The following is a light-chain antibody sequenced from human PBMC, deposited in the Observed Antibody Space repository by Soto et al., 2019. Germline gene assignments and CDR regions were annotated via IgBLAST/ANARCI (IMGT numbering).Light chain of an antibody. V-gene: IGLV2-8*01. CDR1: RSDVGGYNY. J-gene: IGLJ1*01. CDR2: EVS. Sequence: QSALTQPPSASGSPGQSVTISCTGTRSDVGGYNYVSWYQQHPGKAPKLMIYEVSKRPSGVPDRLSGSKSGNTASLTVSGLQAEDEADYYCSSYAGSNNSLYVFGTGTKVTVL. CDR3: SSYAGSNNSLYV.